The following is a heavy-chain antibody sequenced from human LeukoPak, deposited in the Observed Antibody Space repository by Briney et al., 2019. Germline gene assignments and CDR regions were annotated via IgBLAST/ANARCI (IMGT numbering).Heavy chain of an antibody. D-gene: IGHD3-22*01. CDR1: GFTFSSYG. Sequence: SLRLSCAASGFTFSSYGMHWVRQAPGKGLEWVAVISYDGSNKYYADSVKGRFTISRDNSKNTLYLQMNSLRAEDTAVYYCAKDGLFRSLDYFDYWGQGTLVTVSS. CDR2: ISYDGSNK. J-gene: IGHJ4*02. V-gene: IGHV3-30*18. CDR3: AKDGLFRSLDYFDY.